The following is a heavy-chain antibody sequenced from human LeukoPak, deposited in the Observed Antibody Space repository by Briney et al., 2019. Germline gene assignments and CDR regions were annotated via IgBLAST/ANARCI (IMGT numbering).Heavy chain of an antibody. CDR2: IYYSGST. CDR1: GGSISSYY. CDR3: AATGYDFWSGYMNPDYYYYMDV. V-gene: IGHV4-59*01. J-gene: IGHJ6*03. D-gene: IGHD3-3*01. Sequence: PSETLSLTCTVSGGSISSYYRSWIRQPPGKGLEWIGYIYYSGSTNYNPSLKSRVTISVDTSKNQFSLKLSSVTAADTAVYYCAATGYDFWSGYMNPDYYYYMDVWGKGTTVTVSS.